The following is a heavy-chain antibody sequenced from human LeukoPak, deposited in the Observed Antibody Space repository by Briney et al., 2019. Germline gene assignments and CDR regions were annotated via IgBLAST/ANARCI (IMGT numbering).Heavy chain of an antibody. CDR1: GGSISSYY. Sequence: SETLSLTCTVSGGSISSYYWSWIRQPPGKGLEWIGYIYYSGSTNYNPSLKSRVTISVDTSKNKFSLKLSSVTAADTAGYYCARDGLGGWFDPWGRGTLVTVSS. J-gene: IGHJ5*02. CDR3: ARDGLGGWFDP. V-gene: IGHV4-59*12. D-gene: IGHD2-15*01. CDR2: IYYSGST.